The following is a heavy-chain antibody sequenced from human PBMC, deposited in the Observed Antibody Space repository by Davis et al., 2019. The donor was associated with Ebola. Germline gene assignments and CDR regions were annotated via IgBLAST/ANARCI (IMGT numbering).Heavy chain of an antibody. CDR2: IYPGDSDT. D-gene: IGHD1-20*01. CDR1: GYIFSKSW. V-gene: IGHV5-51*01. CDR3: ATLRRTITGMDDGFDI. J-gene: IGHJ3*02. Sequence: GESLKISCKGSGYIFSKSWIGWVRQMPGKGLEWMGIIYPGDSDTRYSPSFQGQVTISADKSIGTAYLQWNSLKASDTAIYYCATLRRTITGMDDGFDIWGQGTMVTVSS.